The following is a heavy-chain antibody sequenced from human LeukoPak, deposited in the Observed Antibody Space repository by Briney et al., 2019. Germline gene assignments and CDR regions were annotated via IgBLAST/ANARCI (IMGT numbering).Heavy chain of an antibody. CDR3: ARRLGATRSYNWFDP. CDR1: GYSFTSYW. Sequence: VESLKIPCKGSGYSFTSYWIGWVRQMPGKGLEWMGIIYPGDSDTRYSPSFQGQVTISADKSISTAYLQWSSLKASDTAMYYCARRLGATRSYNWFDPWGQGTLVTVSS. V-gene: IGHV5-51*01. D-gene: IGHD1-26*01. J-gene: IGHJ5*02. CDR2: IYPGDSDT.